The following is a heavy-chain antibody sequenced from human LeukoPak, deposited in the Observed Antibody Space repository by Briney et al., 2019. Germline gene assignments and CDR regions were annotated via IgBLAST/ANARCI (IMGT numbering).Heavy chain of an antibody. CDR3: ARDSPRGYEDY. J-gene: IGHJ4*02. CDR1: GGSISSGGYY. V-gene: IGHV4-31*03. D-gene: IGHD5-18*01. Sequence: SETLSLTCTVSGGSISSGGYYWSWIRQHPGKGLEWIGYIYYSGSTYYNPSLKSRVTTSVDTSKNQFSLKLSSVTAADTAVYYCARDSPRGYEDYWGQGTLVTFSS. CDR2: IYYSGST.